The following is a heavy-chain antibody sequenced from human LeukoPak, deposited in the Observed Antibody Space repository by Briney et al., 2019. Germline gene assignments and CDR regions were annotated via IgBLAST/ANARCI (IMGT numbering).Heavy chain of an antibody. V-gene: IGHV3-23*01. CDR1: GFSFSSYA. CDR3: AKGSTRAYDSSGYYY. J-gene: IGHJ4*02. CDR2: ISGSGGST. D-gene: IGHD3-22*01. Sequence: GGSLRLSCAASGFSFSSYAMTWVRQAPGKGLEWVSAISGSGGSTYHAASVKGRFTISRDNSKKTLYLQMNSLRAEDTAVYYCAKGSTRAYDSSGYYYWGQGTLVTVSS.